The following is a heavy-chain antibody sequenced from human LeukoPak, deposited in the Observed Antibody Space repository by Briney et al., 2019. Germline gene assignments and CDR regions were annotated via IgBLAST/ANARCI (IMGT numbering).Heavy chain of an antibody. CDR3: ARARSLRWPPRSYFDY. D-gene: IGHD4-23*01. V-gene: IGHV4-34*01. CDR1: GGSFSGYY. CDR2: INHSGST. Sequence: PSETLSLTCAVYGGSFSGYYWSWIRQPPGKGLEWIGEINHSGSTNYNPSLKSRVTISVDTSKNQFSLKLSSVTVADTAVYYCARARSLRWPPRSYFDYWGQGTLVTVSS. J-gene: IGHJ4*02.